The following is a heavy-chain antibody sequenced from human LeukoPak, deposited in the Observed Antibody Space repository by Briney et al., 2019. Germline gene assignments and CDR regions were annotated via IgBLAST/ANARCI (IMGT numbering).Heavy chain of an antibody. CDR3: ARAQTYCDSRLLFDY. CDR2: INWNGGST. CDR1: GFTLGNYG. J-gene: IGHJ4*02. Sequence: RRGGSLRLSCAASGFTLGNYGMSGVRQAPGKGLEGGSGINWNGGSTGYADSVEGRFTILRDIPKNSQYLQMNSLRVEDTALYYCARAQTYCDSRLLFDYCGQGTLVTVSS. D-gene: IGHD4-17*01. V-gene: IGHV3-20*04.